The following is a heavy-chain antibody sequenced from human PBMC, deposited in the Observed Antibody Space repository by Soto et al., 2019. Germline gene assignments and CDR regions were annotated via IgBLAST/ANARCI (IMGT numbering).Heavy chain of an antibody. Sequence: QITLKESGPPLVKPTQTLTLTCTFSGFSLSTSRVGVGWIRQPPGKALEWLALIYWDDDKRYSPSLKSRLTITKGTSKNQVVLTMTNADPVDTATYYCVHTSGSGNSACFDYWGQGTLVTVSS. D-gene: IGHD3-10*01. CDR1: GFSLSTSRVG. V-gene: IGHV2-5*02. CDR2: IYWDDDK. J-gene: IGHJ4*02. CDR3: VHTSGSGNSACFDY.